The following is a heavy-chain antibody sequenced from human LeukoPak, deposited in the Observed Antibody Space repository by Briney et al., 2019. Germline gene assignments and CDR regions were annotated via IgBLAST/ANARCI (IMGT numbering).Heavy chain of an antibody. D-gene: IGHD2-15*01. CDR2: ITYGGSNK. CDR3: ARDRGYCSGGSCYDGFGP. Sequence: GGSLRLSCAASGFTFSSYAMHWVRQAPGKGLEWVADITYGGSNKYYAASVRGRFTISRDNAKNTQYLQMNRLRAVDTAVYYCARDRGYCSGGSCYDGFGPRGQGALVTV. CDR1: GFTFSSYA. V-gene: IGHV3-30-3*01. J-gene: IGHJ5*02.